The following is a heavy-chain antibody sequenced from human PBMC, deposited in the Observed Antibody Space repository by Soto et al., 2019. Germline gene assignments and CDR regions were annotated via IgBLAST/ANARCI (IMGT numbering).Heavy chain of an antibody. J-gene: IGHJ6*02. CDR1: GFTFSSYG. D-gene: IGHD3-22*01. CDR2: IWYDGSNK. V-gene: IGHV3-33*01. Sequence: PGESLKISCAASGFTFSSYGMHWARQAPGKGLEWVAVIWYDGSNKYYADSVKGRFTISRDNSKNTLYLQMNSLRAEDTAVYYCARHDSSGSYYYYGMDVWGQGTTVTVSS. CDR3: ARHDSSGSYYYYGMDV.